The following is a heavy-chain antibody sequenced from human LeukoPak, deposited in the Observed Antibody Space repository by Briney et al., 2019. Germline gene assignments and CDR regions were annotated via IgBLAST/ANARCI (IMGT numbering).Heavy chain of an antibody. J-gene: IGHJ4*02. Sequence: SETLSLTCAVYGGSFSGYFWTWIRQPPGKGLEWIGEINHSGSTNYNPSLKSRVTISVDTSKNQFSLKMNSVTAADTAVYYCARGGGIAAAADYFDYWGQGTLVTVSA. CDR3: ARGGGIAAAADYFDY. CDR2: INHSGST. CDR1: GGSFSGYF. D-gene: IGHD6-13*01. V-gene: IGHV4-34*01.